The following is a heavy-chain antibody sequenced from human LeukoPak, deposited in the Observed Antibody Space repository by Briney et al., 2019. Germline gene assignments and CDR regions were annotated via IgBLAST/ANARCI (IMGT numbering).Heavy chain of an antibody. Sequence: GGSLRLSCAASGFTFSSYWMYCVRQVPGKGLVWVSRINGDGSSTDYADSVKGRFTISRDNAKNTLYLQMSSLRAEDTAVYYCARDYYGPGYWGQGTLVTVSS. J-gene: IGHJ4*02. CDR2: INGDGSST. D-gene: IGHD3-10*01. CDR3: ARDYYGPGY. CDR1: GFTFSSYW. V-gene: IGHV3-74*01.